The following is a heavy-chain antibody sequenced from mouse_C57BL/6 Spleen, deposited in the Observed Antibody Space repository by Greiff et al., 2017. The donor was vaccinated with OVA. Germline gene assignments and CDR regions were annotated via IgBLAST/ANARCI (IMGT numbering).Heavy chain of an antibody. V-gene: IGHV1-15*01. CDR3: TRDTVVAPYFDY. CDR1: GYTFTDYE. D-gene: IGHD1-1*01. J-gene: IGHJ2*01. CDR2: IDPETGGT. Sequence: QVQLQQSGAELVRPGASVTLSCKASGYTFTDYEMHWVKQTPVHGLEWIGAIDPETGGTAYNQKFKGKAILTADKSSSTAYMELRSLTSEDSAVYYCTRDTVVAPYFDYWGQGTTLTVPS.